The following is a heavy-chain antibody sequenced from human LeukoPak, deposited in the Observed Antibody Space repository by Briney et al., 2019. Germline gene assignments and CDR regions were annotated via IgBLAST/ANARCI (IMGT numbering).Heavy chain of an antibody. CDR1: GGSISSYY. Sequence: SETLSLTCTVSGGSISSYYWSWIRQPPGKGLEWNGYIYYSGSTNYNPSLKSRVTISVDTSKNQFSLKLSSVTAADTAVYYCARDRRGVGAAPFDYWGQGTLVTVSS. CDR3: ARDRRGVGAAPFDY. D-gene: IGHD1-26*01. V-gene: IGHV4-59*01. J-gene: IGHJ4*02. CDR2: IYYSGST.